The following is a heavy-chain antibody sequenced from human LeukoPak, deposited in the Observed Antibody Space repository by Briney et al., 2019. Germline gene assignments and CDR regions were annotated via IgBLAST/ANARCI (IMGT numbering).Heavy chain of an antibody. CDR2: ISGSDSST. CDR1: GFIFSSYA. CDR3: GRNRGYTYGPLDY. D-gene: IGHD5-18*01. V-gene: IGHV3-23*01. J-gene: IGHJ4*02. Sequence: GGSLRLSCAASGFIFSSYAMSWVRQAPGKGLEWVSAISGSDSSTYYADSVKGRFTISRDNAKNSLYLQMNSLRAEDTAVFYCGRNRGYTYGPLDYWGQGTLVTVSS.